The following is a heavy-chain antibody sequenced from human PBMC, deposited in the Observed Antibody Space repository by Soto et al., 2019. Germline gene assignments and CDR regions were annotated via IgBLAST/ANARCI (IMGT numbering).Heavy chain of an antibody. CDR3: LKSPAAYGSGNYSFDD. J-gene: IGHJ4*02. CDR1: GFTFSSYG. D-gene: IGHD3-10*01. CDR2: ISYDGSNK. V-gene: IGHV3-30*03. Sequence: GGSLRLSCAASGFTFSSYGMHWVRQAPGKGLEWVAVISYDGSNKYYADSVKGRFTISRDNSKNTLYLQMNSLRAEDTGVYYCLKSPAAYGSGNYSFDDWGQGTEVTVP.